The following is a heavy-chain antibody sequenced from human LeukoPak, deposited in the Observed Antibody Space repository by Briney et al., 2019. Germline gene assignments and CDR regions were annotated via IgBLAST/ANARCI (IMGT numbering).Heavy chain of an antibody. Sequence: GGSLRLSCAASGFTFSSYSMNWVRQAPGKGLEWVSSISTISSYLYYADSVKGRFTISRDNSKNTLYLQMNSLRAEDTAVYYCAKLREMATISGFDYWGQGTLVTVSS. D-gene: IGHD5-24*01. CDR2: ISTISSYL. J-gene: IGHJ4*02. CDR3: AKLREMATISGFDY. CDR1: GFTFSSYS. V-gene: IGHV3-21*04.